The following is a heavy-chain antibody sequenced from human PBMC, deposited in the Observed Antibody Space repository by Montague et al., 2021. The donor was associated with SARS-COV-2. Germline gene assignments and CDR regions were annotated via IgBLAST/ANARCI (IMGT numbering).Heavy chain of an antibody. J-gene: IGHJ4*02. V-gene: IGHV3-9*01. CDR3: AKDFDYYDSSGCFDY. CDR2: ITWDSDTL. D-gene: IGHD3-22*01. Sequence: SLRLSCAASGFTFGDHAMHWVRQAPGKGPEWISGITWDSDTLGYADSVKGRFTISRDNAKNSLYLQMNSLRVEDTALYYCAKDFDYYDSSGCFDYWGQGTLVTVSS. CDR1: GFTFGDHA.